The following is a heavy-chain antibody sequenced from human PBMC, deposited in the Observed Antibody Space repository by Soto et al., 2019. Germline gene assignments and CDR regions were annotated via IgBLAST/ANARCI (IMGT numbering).Heavy chain of an antibody. CDR2: IIPIFGTA. J-gene: IGHJ4*02. Sequence: SVKVSCKASGGTFSSYAISWVRQARGQGLEWMGGIIPIFGTANYAQKFQGRVTITADESTSTAYMELSSLRSEDTAVYYCARSGLLWFGELPYFDYWGQGTLVTVSS. CDR1: GGTFSSYA. V-gene: IGHV1-69*13. D-gene: IGHD3-10*01. CDR3: ARSGLLWFGELPYFDY.